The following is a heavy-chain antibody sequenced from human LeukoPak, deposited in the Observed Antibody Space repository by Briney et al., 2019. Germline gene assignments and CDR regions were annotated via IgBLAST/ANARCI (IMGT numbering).Heavy chain of an antibody. J-gene: IGHJ4*02. CDR3: AREPAVALQENYFDY. Sequence: SQTLSLTCAISGDSVSSNSAAWNWISQSPSRGLEWLGRTYYRSKWYNDYAVSVKSRITINPDTSKNQFSLQLNSVTPEDTAVYYCAREPAVALQENYFDYWGQGTLVTVSS. D-gene: IGHD6-19*01. CDR1: GDSVSSNSAA. V-gene: IGHV6-1*01. CDR2: TYYRSKWYN.